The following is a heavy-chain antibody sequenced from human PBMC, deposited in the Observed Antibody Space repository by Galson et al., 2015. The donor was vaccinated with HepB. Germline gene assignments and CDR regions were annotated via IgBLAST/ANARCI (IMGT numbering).Heavy chain of an antibody. CDR1: GFTFSDYY. CDR2: VRHKARRYTT. CDR3: SRTLPGIDLDY. D-gene: IGHD3-3*02. Sequence: SLRLSCAASGFTFSDYYMEWVRQAPGKGLEWVGSVRHKARRYTTHYVTSVEGRFTISSDDSKNSLYLQMDSLKTEDTAVYYCSRTLPGIDLDYWGQGTLVTVSS. J-gene: IGHJ4*02. V-gene: IGHV3-72*01.